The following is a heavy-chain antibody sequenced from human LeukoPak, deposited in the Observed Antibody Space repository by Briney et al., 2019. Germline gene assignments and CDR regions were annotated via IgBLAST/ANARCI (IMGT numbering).Heavy chain of an antibody. V-gene: IGHV4-34*01. CDR2: INHSGST. D-gene: IGHD5-18*01. CDR3: ARVGYSYGPPDY. CDR1: GGSFSGYY. Sequence: PSETLSLTCAVYGGSFSGYYWSWIRQPPGKGLEWIGEINHSGSTNYNPSLKSRVTISVDTSKNQFSLQLSSVAAADTAVYYCARVGYSYGPPDYWGQGTLVTVSS. J-gene: IGHJ4*02.